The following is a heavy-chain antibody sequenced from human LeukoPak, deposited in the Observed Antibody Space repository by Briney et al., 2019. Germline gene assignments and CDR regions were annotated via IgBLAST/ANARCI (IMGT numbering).Heavy chain of an antibody. V-gene: IGHV4-4*07. D-gene: IGHD3-22*01. CDR2: MFTSGRA. J-gene: IGHJ6*03. CDR1: GGSISGHY. CDR3: ARDRNYYDRSGYYYDSSYYMDV. Sequence: SETLSLTCSVSGGSISGHYWSWIRQPAGKGLEWIGRMFTSGRANYNPSLKSRVTMSVDTSKNQFSLKLNSVTAADTAVYYCARDRNYYDRSGYYYDSSYYMDVWGKGTTVTVSS.